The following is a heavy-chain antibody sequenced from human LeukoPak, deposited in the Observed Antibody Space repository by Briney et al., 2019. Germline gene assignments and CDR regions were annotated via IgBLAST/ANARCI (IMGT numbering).Heavy chain of an antibody. J-gene: IGHJ3*02. CDR1: GGSISSYY. V-gene: IGHV4-59*12. CDR2: IYYSGNT. Sequence: SETLSLTCTVSGGSISSYYWSWIRQPPGKGLEWIGYIYYSGNTNYNPSLKSRLTISVDTSKNQFSLKLSSVTAADTAAYYCARVGRPYAFDIWGQGTMVSVSS. D-gene: IGHD2-15*01. CDR3: ARVGRPYAFDI.